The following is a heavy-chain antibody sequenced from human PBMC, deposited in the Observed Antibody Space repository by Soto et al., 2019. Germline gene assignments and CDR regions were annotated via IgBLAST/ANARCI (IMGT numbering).Heavy chain of an antibody. D-gene: IGHD3-10*01. J-gene: IGHJ5*02. CDR3: ARSYNIYYGSGYNWFDP. CDR2: INAGNGNT. V-gene: IGHV1-3*01. Sequence: XSVKVSCKASGYPLTSYAMHWVRQAPGQRLEWMGWINAGNGNTKYSQKFQGRVTITRDTSASTAYMELSSLRSEDTAVYYCARSYNIYYGSGYNWFDPWGQGTLVTVPS. CDR1: GYPLTSYA.